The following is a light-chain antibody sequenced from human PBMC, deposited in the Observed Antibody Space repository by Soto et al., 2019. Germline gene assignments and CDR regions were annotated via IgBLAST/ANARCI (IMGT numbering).Light chain of an antibody. CDR2: GAS. J-gene: IGKJ5*01. V-gene: IGKV3-20*01. CDR3: QQYGSSPRSIT. Sequence: EIVLTQSPGTLSLSPGERATLSCRASQSIRSNYLAWYQQKPGQAPRFLIYGASSRATGIPDRFSGRGSGTDFTLTISRLEPEDFAVYYCQQYGSSPRSITFGQGTRLEIK. CDR1: QSIRSNY.